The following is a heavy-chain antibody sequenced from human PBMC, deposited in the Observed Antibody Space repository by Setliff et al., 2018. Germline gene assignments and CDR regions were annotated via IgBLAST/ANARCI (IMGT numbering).Heavy chain of an antibody. V-gene: IGHV1-2*06. CDR2: VNPASGGT. D-gene: IGHD2-15*01. J-gene: IGHJ3*02. CDR3: ARVPRLTDMRNAFDI. Sequence: GASVKVSCKAFGYTFTDYYIHWVRQAPGQGLEWMGRVNPASGGTNYAQRFQGRVSMTRDTSITTAYMELTRLTSDDTAVYYCARVPRLTDMRNAFDIWGQGTMVTVSS. CDR1: GYTFTDYY.